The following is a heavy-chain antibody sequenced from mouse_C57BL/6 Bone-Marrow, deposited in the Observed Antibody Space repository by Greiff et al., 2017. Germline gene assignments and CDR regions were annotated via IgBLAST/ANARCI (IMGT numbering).Heavy chain of an antibody. CDR1: GFSLTSYG. CDR3: ARNRAY. CDR2: IWSGGST. Sequence: QVQLQQSGPGLVQPSQSLSITCTVSGFSLTSYGVHWVRQSPGKGLEWLGVIWSGGSTDYNAAVISRLSISKDNSKSQVFFKLNSLQADDTAIYYCARNRAYWGQGTLVTVSA. V-gene: IGHV2-2*01. J-gene: IGHJ3*01.